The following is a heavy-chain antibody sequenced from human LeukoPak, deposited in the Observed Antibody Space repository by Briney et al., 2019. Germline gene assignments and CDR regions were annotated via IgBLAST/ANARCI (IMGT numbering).Heavy chain of an antibody. D-gene: IGHD1-26*01. CDR1: GYTFTSYG. CDR3: VREAGTSGSYYNTFDY. Sequence: ASVKVSCKASGYTFTSYGISWVRQAPGQGLEWMGWISAYNGNTNYAQKLQGRVTMTTDTSTSTAYMELRSLRSDDTAVYYCVREAGTSGSYYNTFDYWGQGTLVTVSS. CDR2: ISAYNGNT. V-gene: IGHV1-18*01. J-gene: IGHJ4*02.